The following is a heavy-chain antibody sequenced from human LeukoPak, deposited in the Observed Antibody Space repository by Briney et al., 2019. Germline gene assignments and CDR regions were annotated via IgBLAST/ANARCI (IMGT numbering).Heavy chain of an antibody. D-gene: IGHD3-22*01. CDR2: ISIVEINK. J-gene: IGHJ3*02. Sequence: GGSLRLSCPPPGLTFSTYPFHWVRQAPAKGLDWGAVISIVEINKYHADSVKGRFTISRDNSKNTLYLQMNSLRAEDTAVYYCARSLALPARWYYYDSSGYRHGAFDIWGQGTMVTVSS. V-gene: IGHV3-30*04. CDR3: ARSLALPARWYYYDSSGYRHGAFDI. CDR1: GLTFSTYP.